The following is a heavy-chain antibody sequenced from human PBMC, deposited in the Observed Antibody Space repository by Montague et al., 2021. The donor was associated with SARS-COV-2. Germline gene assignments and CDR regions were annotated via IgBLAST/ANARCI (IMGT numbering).Heavy chain of an antibody. Sequence: SLRLSCAASGFTFGDYAMHWVRQAPGKGLEWVSGISWNSGSIGYADSVKGRFTISRDNAKISLYLQMNSLRAEDTALYYCAKDYSSCWRPGYYFDYWGQGTLVTVSS. CDR1: GFTFGDYA. CDR3: AKDYSSCWRPGYYFDY. CDR2: ISWNSGSI. V-gene: IGHV3-9*01. D-gene: IGHD6-19*01. J-gene: IGHJ4*02.